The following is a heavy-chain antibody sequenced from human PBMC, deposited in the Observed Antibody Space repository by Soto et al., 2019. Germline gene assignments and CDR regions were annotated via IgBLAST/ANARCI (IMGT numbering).Heavy chain of an antibody. Sequence: LSLTCAVFGGSFNGYYWSWIRQPPGKGLEWIGYIYYSGSTYYNPSLKSRVTISVDTSKNQFSLKLSSVTAADTAVYYCARSIPVDDSSGGFEYWGQGTLVTVSS. CDR3: ARSIPVDDSSGGFEY. J-gene: IGHJ4*02. V-gene: IGHV4-34*09. D-gene: IGHD3-22*01. CDR2: IYYSGST. CDR1: GGSFNGYY.